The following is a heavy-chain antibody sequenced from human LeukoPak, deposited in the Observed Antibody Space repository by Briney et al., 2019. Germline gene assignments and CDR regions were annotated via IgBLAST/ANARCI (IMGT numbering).Heavy chain of an antibody. J-gene: IGHJ4*02. Sequence: EASVKVSXKASGYTFTSYGISWVRQAPGQGLEWMGWISAYNGNTNYAQKLQGRVTMTTDTSTSTAYMELRSLRSDDTAVYYCARAKDSYGYSGFDYWGQGTLVTVSS. CDR1: GYTFTSYG. CDR2: ISAYNGNT. CDR3: ARAKDSYGYSGFDY. V-gene: IGHV1-18*01. D-gene: IGHD5-18*01.